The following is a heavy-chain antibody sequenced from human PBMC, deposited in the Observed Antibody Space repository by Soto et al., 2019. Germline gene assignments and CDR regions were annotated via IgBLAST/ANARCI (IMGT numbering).Heavy chain of an antibody. V-gene: IGHV4-59*01. CDR1: GGSISGYY. CDR2: IYDTGST. CDR3: ATEQWLLRGVFDY. D-gene: IGHD6-19*01. J-gene: IGHJ4*02. Sequence: QVQLQESGPGLVKHSETLALTCSVSGGSISGYYWSWIRQPPGKGLEWIGYIYDTGSTKDNPSLKSRVTISIDTSKNQFSLRLSSVTAADTAVYYCATEQWLLRGVFDYWGQGTLVTVSS.